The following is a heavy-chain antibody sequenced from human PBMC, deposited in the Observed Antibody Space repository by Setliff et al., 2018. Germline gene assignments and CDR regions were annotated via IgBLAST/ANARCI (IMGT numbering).Heavy chain of an antibody. D-gene: IGHD2-15*01. Sequence: ASVKVSCKASGYTFTSYDINWVRQATGQGLEWMGRMNPNSGNTGYAQKFQGRVTITRNTSISTAYMELSSLRSEDTAVYYCARGYCSGGSCYSGLPSAFDIWGQGTMVTVSS. V-gene: IGHV1-8*03. J-gene: IGHJ3*02. CDR3: ARGYCSGGSCYSGLPSAFDI. CDR2: MNPNSGNT. CDR1: GYTFTSYD.